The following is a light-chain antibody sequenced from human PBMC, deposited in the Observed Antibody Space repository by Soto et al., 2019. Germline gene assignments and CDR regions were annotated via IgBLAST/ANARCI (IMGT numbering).Light chain of an antibody. J-gene: IGKJ3*01. CDR2: GAS. CDR3: QQYGASPFN. V-gene: IGKV3-20*01. Sequence: EIVLTQSPGTLSLSPGERATLSCRASQSVSGTYLAWYQQRPGQAPKVLIYGASSRAAGIPDRFSGSGSGTDFTLTISRLEPEDFAVYYRQQYGASPFNFGPGTKVDIK. CDR1: QSVSGTY.